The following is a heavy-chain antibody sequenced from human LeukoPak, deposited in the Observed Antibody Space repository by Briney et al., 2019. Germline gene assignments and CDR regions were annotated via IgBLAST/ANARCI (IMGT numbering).Heavy chain of an antibody. CDR1: GGSFSGYY. J-gene: IGHJ4*02. Sequence: SETLSLTCAVYGGSFSGYYWSWIRQPPGKGLEWIGEINHSGSTNYNPSLKSRVTISVDTSKNQLSLKLSSVTAADTAVYYCARMVRGASDYWGQGTLVTVSS. CDR2: INHSGST. D-gene: IGHD3-10*01. V-gene: IGHV4-34*01. CDR3: ARMVRGASDY.